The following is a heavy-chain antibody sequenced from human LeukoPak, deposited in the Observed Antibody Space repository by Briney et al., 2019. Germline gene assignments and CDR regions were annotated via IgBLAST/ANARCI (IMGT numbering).Heavy chain of an antibody. CDR3: AREGRNCSGGSCYPGAEYFQH. CDR1: GGSFSGYY. Sequence: SETLSLTCAVYGGSFSGYYWSWIRQPPGKGLEWIGESNHSESTDYNPSLKSRVTISVDTSKNQFSLKLSSVTAADTAVYYCAREGRNCSGGSCYPGAEYFQHWGQGTLVTVSS. J-gene: IGHJ1*01. V-gene: IGHV4-34*01. D-gene: IGHD2-15*01. CDR2: SNHSEST.